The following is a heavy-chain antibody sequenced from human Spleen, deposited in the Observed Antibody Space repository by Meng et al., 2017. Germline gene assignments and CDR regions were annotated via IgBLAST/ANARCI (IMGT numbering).Heavy chain of an antibody. Sequence: QVQLQESGPGLLKPSQTLSLTCPVPGGPISSADYYWTWIRQHPGKGLEWIGYIYYSGSTYYNPSLKSRLTISVDTSKNQFSLKLSSVTAADSAVYYCARAPLNYDILTGSPDYWGQGTLVTVSS. D-gene: IGHD3-9*01. CDR2: IYYSGST. CDR3: ARAPLNYDILTGSPDY. J-gene: IGHJ4*02. V-gene: IGHV4-31*03. CDR1: GGPISSADYY.